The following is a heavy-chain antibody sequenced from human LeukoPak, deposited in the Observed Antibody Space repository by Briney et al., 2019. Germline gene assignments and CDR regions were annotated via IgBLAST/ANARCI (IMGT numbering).Heavy chain of an antibody. V-gene: IGHV4-59*08. CDR3: ARRAAGDYFDS. CDR2: IYDSGDT. CDR1: GGSISTYY. D-gene: IGHD6-13*01. J-gene: IGHJ4*02. Sequence: KTSETLSLTCTVSGGSISTYYWSWIRQPPGKGLEWIGYIYDSGDTNYNPPLKSRVSISVDTSKNQFSLNLNSVTAADTAVYYCARRAAGDYFDSWGQGTLVTVSS.